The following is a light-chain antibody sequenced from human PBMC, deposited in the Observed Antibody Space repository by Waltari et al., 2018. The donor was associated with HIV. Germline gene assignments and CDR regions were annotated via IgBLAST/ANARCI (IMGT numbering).Light chain of an antibody. Sequence: QSVLTQPPSVSGTPGQNVTISCSGSSTNIGSNIVNWYRQVPEAAPKLLIYSNGQRPSGVPDRFSGSKSGTSASLAISGLQSADEADYYCAAWDDSLNGMFGGGTKLTV. V-gene: IGLV1-44*01. CDR1: STNIGSNI. CDR2: SNG. J-gene: IGLJ3*02. CDR3: AAWDDSLNGM.